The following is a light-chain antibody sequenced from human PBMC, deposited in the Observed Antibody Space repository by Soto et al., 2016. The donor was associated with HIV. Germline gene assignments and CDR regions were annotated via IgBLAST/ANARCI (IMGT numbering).Light chain of an antibody. CDR1: KLGDKY. CDR2: QNN. CDR3: QAWDSITAWRV. Sequence: SYDLTQPPSVSVSPGQTASITCSGDKLGDKYACWYQQKPGQSPVLVIYQNNKRTSGIPERFSGSNSGNTATLTISGTQAMDEADYYCQAWDSITAWRVFGGGTKLTVL. V-gene: IGLV3-1*01. J-gene: IGLJ3*02.